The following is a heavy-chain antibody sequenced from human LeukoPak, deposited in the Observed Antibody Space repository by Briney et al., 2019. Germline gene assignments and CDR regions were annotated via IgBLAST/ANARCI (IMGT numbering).Heavy chain of an antibody. D-gene: IGHD5-18*01. CDR1: GGSISSSNAY. CDR2: IYYSKNT. CDR3: ASPRGFSYGYFDN. J-gene: IGHJ4*02. V-gene: IGHV4-39*01. Sequence: SETLSLTCTVSGGSISSSNAYWGWIRQPPGKGLEWIGSIYYSKNTYYNPSLMSRVTISADTSKNQFSLTLGSVSASDTAVYYCASPRGFSYGYFDNWGQGTLVTVSS.